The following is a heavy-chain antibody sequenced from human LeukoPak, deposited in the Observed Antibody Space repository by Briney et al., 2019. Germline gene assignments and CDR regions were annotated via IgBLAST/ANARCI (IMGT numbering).Heavy chain of an antibody. CDR2: IYSGGST. Sequence: GGSLRLSCAASGFTVSSNYMSWVRQAPWKGLEWVSVIYSGGSTYYADSVKGRFTISRDNSKNTLYLQMNSLRAEDTAVYYCAKAGPLGTGDYFDYWGQGTLVTVSS. CDR1: GFTVSSNY. J-gene: IGHJ4*02. V-gene: IGHV3-53*05. D-gene: IGHD7-27*01. CDR3: AKAGPLGTGDYFDY.